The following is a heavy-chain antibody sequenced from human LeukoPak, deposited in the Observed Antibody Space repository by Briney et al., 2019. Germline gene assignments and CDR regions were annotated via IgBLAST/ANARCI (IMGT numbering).Heavy chain of an antibody. V-gene: IGHV1-18*04. CDR1: GYTFTSYG. CDR3: ARGGLMITFGGIIEFDY. Sequence: GASVKVSCKASGYTFTSYGISWVRQAPGQGLEWMGWISAYNGNTNYAQKLQGRVTMTTDTSTSTAYMELRSLGSDDTAVYYCARGGLMITFGGIIEFDYWGQGTLVTVSS. J-gene: IGHJ4*02. D-gene: IGHD3-16*02. CDR2: ISAYNGNT.